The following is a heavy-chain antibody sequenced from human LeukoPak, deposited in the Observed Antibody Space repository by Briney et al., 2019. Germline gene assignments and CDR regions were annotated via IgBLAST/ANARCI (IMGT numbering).Heavy chain of an antibody. CDR3: ARSMAAPYCYYYYYMDV. V-gene: IGHV5-51*01. J-gene: IGHJ6*03. CDR1: GYSFTSYW. D-gene: IGHD6-13*01. Sequence: GESLKISCKGSGYSFTSYWIGWVRQMPGKGLEWMGIIYPGDSDTRYSPSFQGQVTISADKSISTAYLQWSSLKASDTAMYYCARSMAAPYCYYYYYMDVWGKGTTVTVSS. CDR2: IYPGDSDT.